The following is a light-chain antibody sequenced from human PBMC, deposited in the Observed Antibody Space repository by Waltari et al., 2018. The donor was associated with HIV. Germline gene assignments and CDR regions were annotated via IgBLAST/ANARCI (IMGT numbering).Light chain of an antibody. CDR2: QDS. V-gene: IGLV3-1*01. CDR3: QAWDSSTAEV. J-gene: IGLJ2*01. CDR1: KLGDRY. Sequence: SYELTQPPSVSVSPGQTARLTCSGDKLGDRYTAWYQQRPGQSPVLVIYQDSKRPSGIPERFSGSNSRNTATLTITETQALDEADYYCQAWDSSTAEVFGGGTKLTVL.